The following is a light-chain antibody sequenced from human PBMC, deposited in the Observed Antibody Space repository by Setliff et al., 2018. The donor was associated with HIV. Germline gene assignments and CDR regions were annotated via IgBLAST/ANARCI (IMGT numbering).Light chain of an antibody. Sequence: QSALTQPPSASGSVGQSVTISCTGTSNDIGFYDYVSWYQQHPGKAPKLMIYEVSKWPSGVPDRFSGSKSVNTASLTVSGLQAEDEADYYCSSYAGRNNYVFGTGTKVTVL. CDR2: EVS. CDR3: SSYAGRNNYV. CDR1: SNDIGFYDY. V-gene: IGLV2-8*01. J-gene: IGLJ1*01.